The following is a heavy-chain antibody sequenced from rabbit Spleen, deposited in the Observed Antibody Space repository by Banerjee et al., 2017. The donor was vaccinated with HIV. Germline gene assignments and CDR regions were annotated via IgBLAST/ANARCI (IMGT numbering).Heavy chain of an antibody. V-gene: IGHV1S45*01. D-gene: IGHD1-1*01. Sequence: QQQLEESGGGLVKPGGTLTLTCTASGFSFSSNDYMCWVRQAPGKGLEWIACIYDGDTDYANWPKGRFTISKTSSITVTLQMTSLTAADTATYFCARNYLNAFDPWGPGTLVTVS. CDR2: IYDGDT. CDR1: GFSFSSNDY. J-gene: IGHJ2*01. CDR3: ARNYLNAFDP.